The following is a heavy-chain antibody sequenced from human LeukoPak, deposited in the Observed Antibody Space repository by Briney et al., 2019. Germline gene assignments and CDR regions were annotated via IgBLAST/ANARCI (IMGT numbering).Heavy chain of an antibody. CDR1: GFTFSSYA. D-gene: IGHD6-6*01. CDR3: ARSSSSSHWFDP. J-gene: IGHJ5*02. Sequence: GGSLRLSFAASGFTFSSYAMHWVRKAPGKGLEWVAVISYDGSNKYYADSVKGRFTISRDNSKNTLYLQMNSLRAEDTAVYYCARSSSSSHWFDPWGQGTLVTVSS. V-gene: IGHV3-30-3*01. CDR2: ISYDGSNK.